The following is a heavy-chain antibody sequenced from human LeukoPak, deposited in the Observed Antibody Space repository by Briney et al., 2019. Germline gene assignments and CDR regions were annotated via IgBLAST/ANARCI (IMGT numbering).Heavy chain of an antibody. CDR1: GFTVSSNY. CDR2: IYSGGST. CDR3: ARDKQWLGNFDY. V-gene: IGHV3-66*01. D-gene: IGHD6-19*01. Sequence: GGSLRLSCAVSGFTVSSNYMSWVRQAPGKGLEWVSVIYSGGSTYYSDSVKGRFTISRDNSKNTLYLQMNSLRAEDTAVYYCARDKQWLGNFDYWGQGTLVTVSS. J-gene: IGHJ4*02.